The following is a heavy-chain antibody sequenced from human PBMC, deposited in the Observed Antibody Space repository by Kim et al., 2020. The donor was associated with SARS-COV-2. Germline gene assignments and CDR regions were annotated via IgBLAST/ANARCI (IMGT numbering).Heavy chain of an antibody. D-gene: IGHD4-17*01. CDR1: GFTFSSYW. V-gene: IGHV3-74*01. Sequence: GGSLRLSCAASGFTFSSYWMHWVRQAPGKGLVWVSRINSDGSSTSYADSVKGRFTISRDNAKNTLYLQMNSLRAEDTAVYYCARVGYGDYGGAFDIWGQGTMVTVSS. CDR3: ARVGYGDYGGAFDI. CDR2: INSDGSST. J-gene: IGHJ3*02.